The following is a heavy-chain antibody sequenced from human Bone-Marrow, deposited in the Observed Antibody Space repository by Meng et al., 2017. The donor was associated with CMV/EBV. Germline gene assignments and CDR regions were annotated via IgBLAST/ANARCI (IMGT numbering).Heavy chain of an antibody. J-gene: IGHJ4*02. CDR3: ARGPVRLATTVTPNFDF. CDR2: INPNSGGT. V-gene: IGHV1-2*02. Sequence: QVQLVQSGAEVKKPGASVKVSCKASGYTFTGYYMHWVRQAPGQGLEWMGWINPNSGGTNYAQKFQGRVTMTRDTSINTAYMELTRLTSDDTAFYYCARGPVRLATTVTPNFDFWGQGTLVTVSS. CDR1: GYTFTGYY. D-gene: IGHD4-17*01.